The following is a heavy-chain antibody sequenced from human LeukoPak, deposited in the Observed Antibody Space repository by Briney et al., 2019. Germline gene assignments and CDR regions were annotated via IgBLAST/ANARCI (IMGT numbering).Heavy chain of an antibody. J-gene: IGHJ6*02. CDR1: GFSFTRSW. V-gene: IGHV5-10-1*01. CDR3: ARHGYCSGDSCYSASYFAFYGMDV. D-gene: IGHD2-15*01. CDR2: IDPIDSYT. Sequence: GESLKISCQGSGFSFTRSWISWVRQVPGKGLEWMGRIDPIDSYTNYSPSFQGHVTISSDKSISTAYLQWTSLKASDTAISYCARHGYCSGDSCYSASYFAFYGMDVWGQGTSVAVSS.